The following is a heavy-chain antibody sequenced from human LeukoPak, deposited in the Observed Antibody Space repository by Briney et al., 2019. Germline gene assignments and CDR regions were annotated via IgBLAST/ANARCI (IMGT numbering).Heavy chain of an antibody. V-gene: IGHV3-23*01. CDR3: AKEAAAAGTPYFDY. D-gene: IGHD6-13*01. CDR2: IGYTGDST. CDR1: GFTFSSYA. Sequence: GGSLRLSCAASGFTFSSYAMNWVRQAPGKGLEWVSGIGYTGDSTFYADSVKGRFTVSRDSSKNTLFLHMNSLRAEDTAVYYCAKEAAAAGTPYFDYWGQGTLVTVSS. J-gene: IGHJ4*02.